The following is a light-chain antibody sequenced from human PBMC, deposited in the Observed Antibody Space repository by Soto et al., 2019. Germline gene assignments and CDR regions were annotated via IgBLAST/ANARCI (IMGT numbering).Light chain of an antibody. V-gene: IGLV2-14*01. CDR2: DVS. CDR1: SSVVGGYNY. CDR3: SSYTSSSTLI. J-gene: IGLJ1*01. Sequence: QSVLTQPASVSGSPGQSITISCTGTSSVVGGYNYVSWYQQHPGKAPKLMIYDVSNRPSGVPNRFSGSKSGNTASLTISGLQAEDEADYYCSSYTSSSTLIFGTGTKVTVL.